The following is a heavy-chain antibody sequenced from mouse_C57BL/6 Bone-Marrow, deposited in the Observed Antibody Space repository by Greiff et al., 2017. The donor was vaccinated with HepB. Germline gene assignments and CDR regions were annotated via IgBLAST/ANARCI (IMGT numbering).Heavy chain of an antibody. CDR2: INTGGTYT. V-gene: IGHV5-6*01. D-gene: IGHD2-14*01. Sequence: EVQLVESGGDLVRPGGSLKLSCAASGFTFSTSGMSWVRQTPDKRLEWVATINTGGTYTYYADSVRGRFTISKDSATNTLFLLMNSLKSEDSAIYYCTRDRFDYYFDYWGQGTTLTVSS. J-gene: IGHJ2*01. CDR1: GFTFSTSG. CDR3: TRDRFDYYFDY.